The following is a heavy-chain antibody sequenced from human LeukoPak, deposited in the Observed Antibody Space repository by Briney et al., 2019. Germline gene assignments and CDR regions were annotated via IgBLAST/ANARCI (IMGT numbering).Heavy chain of an antibody. CDR1: GGSISSGDYY. CDR2: IYYSGST. Sequence: SETLSLTCTVSGGSISSGDYYWSWLRQPPGKGLEWIGYIYYSGSTYYNPSLKSRVTISVDTSKNQFSLKLSSVTAADTAVYYCASYYYGSGSSNFDYWGQGTLVTVSS. D-gene: IGHD3-10*01. J-gene: IGHJ4*02. V-gene: IGHV4-30-4*01. CDR3: ASYYYGSGSSNFDY.